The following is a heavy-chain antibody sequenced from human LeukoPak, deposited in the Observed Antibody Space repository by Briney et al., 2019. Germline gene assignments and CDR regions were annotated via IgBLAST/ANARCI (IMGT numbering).Heavy chain of an antibody. Sequence: GASVKVSCKASGYTFTSYAMHWVRQAPGQRLEWMGWINAGNGNTKYSQKFQGRVTITRDTSASTAYMELSSLRSEDTAVYYCARVFAGGRTDAFDIWGQGTMVTVSS. V-gene: IGHV1-3*01. J-gene: IGHJ3*02. D-gene: IGHD2-21*01. CDR1: GYTFTSYA. CDR2: INAGNGNT. CDR3: ARVFAGGRTDAFDI.